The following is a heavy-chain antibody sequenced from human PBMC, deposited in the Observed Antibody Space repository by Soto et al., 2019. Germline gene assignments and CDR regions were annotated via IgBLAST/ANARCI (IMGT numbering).Heavy chain of an antibody. J-gene: IGHJ6*02. D-gene: IGHD1-26*01. CDR2: IVVGSGNT. CDR1: GFTFTSSA. Sequence: SVKVSCKASGFTFTSSAMQWVRQARGQRLEWIGWIVVGSGNTNYAQKFQERVTITRGMSTSTAYMELSSLRSEDTAVYYCAADSGSYYQYYYGMDVWGQGTTVTVSS. CDR3: AADSGSYYQYYYGMDV. V-gene: IGHV1-58*02.